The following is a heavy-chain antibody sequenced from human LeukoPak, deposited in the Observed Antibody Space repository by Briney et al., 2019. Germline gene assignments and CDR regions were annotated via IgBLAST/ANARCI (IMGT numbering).Heavy chain of an antibody. Sequence: GASVKVSCKASGYTFSDYYIHWVRQAPGQGLEWMGGIIPIFGTANYAQKFQGRVTITADKSTSTAYMELSSLKSEDTAVYYCARGVSPYFYYYYMDVWGKGTTVTVSS. CDR3: ARGVSPYFYYYYMDV. D-gene: IGHD6-6*01. V-gene: IGHV1-69*06. CDR1: GYTFSDYY. CDR2: IIPIFGTA. J-gene: IGHJ6*03.